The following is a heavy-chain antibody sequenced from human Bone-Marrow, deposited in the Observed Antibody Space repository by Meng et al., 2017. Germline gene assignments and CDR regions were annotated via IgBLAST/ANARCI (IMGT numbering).Heavy chain of an antibody. D-gene: IGHD3-10*01. J-gene: IGHJ5*02. Sequence: GGSLRLSCKGSGYSFTSYWIGWVRQMPGKGLEWMGIIYPGDSDTRYSPSFQGQVTISADKSISTAYLQWSSLKASDTAMYCCARGGFGELLRRWFDPWGQGTLVTVSS. V-gene: IGHV5-51*01. CDR2: IYPGDSDT. CDR3: ARGGFGELLRRWFDP. CDR1: GYSFTSYW.